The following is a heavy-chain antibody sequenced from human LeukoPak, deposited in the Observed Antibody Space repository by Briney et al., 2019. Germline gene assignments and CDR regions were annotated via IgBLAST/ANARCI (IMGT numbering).Heavy chain of an antibody. V-gene: IGHV3-33*06. Sequence: GGSLRLSCAASEFTFSSYGMHWVRQAPGKGLEWVAVIWYDGSNKYYADSVKGRFTISRDNYKNTLYLQMSSLRAEDTAVYYCAKNEHPYNSGWSFDYWGQGTLVTVSS. J-gene: IGHJ4*02. CDR2: IWYDGSNK. D-gene: IGHD6-19*01. CDR3: AKNEHPYNSGWSFDY. CDR1: EFTFSSYG.